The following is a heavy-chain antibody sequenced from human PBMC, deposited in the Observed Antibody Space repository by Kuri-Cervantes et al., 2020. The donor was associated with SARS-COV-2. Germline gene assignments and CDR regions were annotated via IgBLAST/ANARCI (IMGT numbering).Heavy chain of an antibody. V-gene: IGHV3-23*01. J-gene: IGHJ4*02. CDR3: AKDLAGYYPTNFDY. CDR1: GFTFSSYA. D-gene: IGHD3-22*01. Sequence: GESLKISCAASGFTFSSYAMSWVRQAPGKGLEWVSAISGSGGSTYYADSVKGRFTISRDNSKNTLYLQMNSLRAEDTAVYYCAKDLAGYYPTNFDYWGQGTLVTGSS. CDR2: ISGSGGST.